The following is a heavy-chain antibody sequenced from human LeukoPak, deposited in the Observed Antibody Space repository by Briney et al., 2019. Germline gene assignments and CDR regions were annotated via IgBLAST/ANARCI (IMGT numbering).Heavy chain of an antibody. V-gene: IGHV3-23*01. CDR2: IVGGAGGT. D-gene: IGHD4-17*01. J-gene: IGHJ6*03. CDR1: GFTFSSHG. Sequence: GGSLRLSCAASGFTFSSHGMSWVRQAPGKGLEWVSGIVGGAGGTYYADSVKGRFTISRDNAKNSLYLQMNSLRAEDTAVYYCARDLRDYGGYYYYMDVWGKGTTVTVSS. CDR3: ARDLRDYGGYYYYMDV.